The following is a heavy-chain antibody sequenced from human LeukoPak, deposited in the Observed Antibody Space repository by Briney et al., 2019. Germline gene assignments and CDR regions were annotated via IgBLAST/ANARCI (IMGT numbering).Heavy chain of an antibody. CDR2: IYYSVST. D-gene: IGHD3-22*01. CDR1: GYSISSSNW. V-gene: IGHV4-28*01. J-gene: IGHJ3*02. Sequence: PSETLSLTCAVSGYSISSSNWWGWIRQPPGKGLEWIGYIYYSVSTYYNPSLKSRVTMSVDTSKNQFSLKLSSVTAVDTAVYYCARTYYYDSSGYYFPGAFDIWGQGTMVTVSS. CDR3: ARTYYYDSSGYYFPGAFDI.